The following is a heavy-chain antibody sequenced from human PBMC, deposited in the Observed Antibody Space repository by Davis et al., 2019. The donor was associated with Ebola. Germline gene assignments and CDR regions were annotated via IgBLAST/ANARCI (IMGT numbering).Heavy chain of an antibody. Sequence: GESLKISCAASGFTFSSYAMSWVRQAPGKGLVWVSRINSDGSSTSYADSVKGRFTISRDNAKNTLYLQMNSLRAEDTAVYYCARDRGIRAFDYWGQGTLVTVSS. V-gene: IGHV3-74*01. CDR1: GFTFSSYA. CDR2: INSDGSST. D-gene: IGHD3-10*01. J-gene: IGHJ4*02. CDR3: ARDRGIRAFDY.